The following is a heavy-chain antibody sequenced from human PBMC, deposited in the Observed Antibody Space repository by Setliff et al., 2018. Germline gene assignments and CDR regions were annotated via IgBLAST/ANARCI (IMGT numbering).Heavy chain of an antibody. Sequence: GGSLRLSCAASGFSFSNYWMHWVRQAPGKGLVWVSRINSDGSSTNYADSVKGRFTVSRDNSRNTLSLQMNSLRAEDTASYYCARDPNGDYVGAFDPWGQGTTVTVSS. J-gene: IGHJ5*02. CDR2: INSDGSST. V-gene: IGHV3-74*01. CDR1: GFSFSNYW. D-gene: IGHD4-17*01. CDR3: ARDPNGDYVGAFDP.